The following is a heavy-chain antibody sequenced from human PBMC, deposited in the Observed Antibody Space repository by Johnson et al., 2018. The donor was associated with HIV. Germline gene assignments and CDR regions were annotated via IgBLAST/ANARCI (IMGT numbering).Heavy chain of an antibody. D-gene: IGHD4-17*01. CDR1: GFPFDDYA. J-gene: IGHJ3*01. CDR2: ISWNSSSGSSV. CDR3: ARDATPGGGAYVGYAFDL. Sequence: VESGGGLVQPGRSLRLSCAASGFPFDDYAMHWDRQAPGKGLEWVSGISWNSSSGSSVCYTDSVKGRFTIARDNTKNSLHRQMTSLRAEDTAVYYCARDATPGGGAYVGYAFDLWGQGTMVADSS. V-gene: IGHV3-9*01.